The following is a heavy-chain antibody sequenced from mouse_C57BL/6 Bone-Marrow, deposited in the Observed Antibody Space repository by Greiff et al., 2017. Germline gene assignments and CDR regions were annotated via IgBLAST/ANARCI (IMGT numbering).Heavy chain of an antibody. D-gene: IGHD2-12*01. CDR1: GFTFSSYG. V-gene: IGHV5-6*02. CDR2: ISSGGSYT. J-gene: IGHJ2*01. CDR3: ARLRGGSYFDY. Sequence: EVMLVESGGDLVKPGGSLKLSCVASGFTFSSYGMSWVRQTPDKRLEWVATISSGGSYTYYPDSVKGRFTISRDNAKNTLYLQMSSLKSEDTAMYYCARLRGGSYFDYWGQGTTLTVSS.